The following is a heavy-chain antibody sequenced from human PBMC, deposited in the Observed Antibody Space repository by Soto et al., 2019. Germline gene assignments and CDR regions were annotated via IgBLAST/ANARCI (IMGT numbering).Heavy chain of an antibody. V-gene: IGHV3-53*02. Sequence: QLVETGGGLIQPGTSLTLSCAASGFSVSRHYMTWVRQAPGKGLEWVSFVYIGGATFYADSVKGRFILSRDDSQNTMYLQMNNLRADDTAVYYCARVPGRLWGRGTLVTVAS. CDR2: VYIGGAT. J-gene: IGHJ4*02. CDR3: ARVPGRL. D-gene: IGHD3-10*01. CDR1: GFSVSRHY.